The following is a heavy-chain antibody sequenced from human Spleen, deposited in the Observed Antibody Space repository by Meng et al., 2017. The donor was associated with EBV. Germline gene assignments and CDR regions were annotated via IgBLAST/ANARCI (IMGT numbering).Heavy chain of an antibody. D-gene: IGHD4-17*01. J-gene: IGHJ4*02. CDR3: AGDPGVDY. CDR1: GFSFRSYN. V-gene: IGHV3-21*01. CDR2: ISSSSSHI. Sequence: EVQVGVSGGGLVKPGGFLRLSCAASGFSFRSYNMNWVRQAPGRGLEWVSCISSSSSHIYYADSVKGRFTISRDNVKNSLYLQMSSLRVEDTGIYYCAGDPGVDYWGQGTLVTVSS.